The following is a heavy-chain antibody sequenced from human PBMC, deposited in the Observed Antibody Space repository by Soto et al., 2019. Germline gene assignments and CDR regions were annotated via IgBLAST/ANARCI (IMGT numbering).Heavy chain of an antibody. D-gene: IGHD3-10*01. CDR2: INSDGSST. Sequence: GGSLRLSCAASGFTFSSYWMHWVRQAPGKGLVWVSRINSDGSSTSYADSVKDRFTISRDNAKNTLYLQMNSLRAEDTAVYYCARKYYYGSGYYYYYGMDVWGQGTTVTVSS. J-gene: IGHJ6*02. CDR3: ARKYYYGSGYYYYYGMDV. CDR1: GFTFSSYW. V-gene: IGHV3-74*01.